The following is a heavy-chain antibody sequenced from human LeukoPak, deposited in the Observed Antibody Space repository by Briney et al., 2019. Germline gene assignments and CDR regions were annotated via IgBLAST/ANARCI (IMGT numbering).Heavy chain of an antibody. CDR3: ARVPDWFDY. CDR2: IYYSGST. CDR1: VGSISSGDYY. V-gene: IGHV4-30-4*01. J-gene: IGHJ5*01. Sequence: SETLSLTCTVSVGSISSGDYYWRWIRQPPGKGLEWIGYIYYSGSTYYNPPLQRRATLSVNTHKHQFSLPLGDVCAAHTAVHYCARVPDWFDYWRQGSLVSVSS.